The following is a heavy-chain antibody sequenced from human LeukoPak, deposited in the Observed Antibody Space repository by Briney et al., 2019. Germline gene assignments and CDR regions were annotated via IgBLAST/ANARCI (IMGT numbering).Heavy chain of an antibody. J-gene: IGHJ6*02. Sequence: GGSLRLSCAASGFTFSSYAMSWVRQAPGKGLEWVSGISGSGGSTDYADSAKGRFTISRDNSKNTLYLQMNSLRAEDTAVYYCARGGGYSYGPGYGMDVWGQGTTVTVSS. D-gene: IGHD5-18*01. CDR2: ISGSGGST. CDR1: GFTFSSYA. CDR3: ARGGGYSYGPGYGMDV. V-gene: IGHV3-23*01.